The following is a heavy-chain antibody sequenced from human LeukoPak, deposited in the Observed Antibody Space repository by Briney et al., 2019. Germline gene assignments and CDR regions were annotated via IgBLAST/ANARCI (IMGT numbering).Heavy chain of an antibody. CDR1: GFTFSTYG. J-gene: IGHJ2*01. CDR3: AKDRLGATDWYFDL. Sequence: GGSLTLSCAASGFTFSTYGMHRVRQAPGKGLEWVEVVSYDGSNEYYADSVKGRFTICRDNSKNTLYLQMNSLRAEDTAVYYCAKDRLGATDWYFDLWGRGTLVTVSS. CDR2: VSYDGSNE. D-gene: IGHD1-26*01. V-gene: IGHV3-30*18.